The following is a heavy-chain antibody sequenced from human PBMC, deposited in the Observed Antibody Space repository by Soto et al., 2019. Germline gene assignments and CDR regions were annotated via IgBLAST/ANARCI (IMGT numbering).Heavy chain of an antibody. J-gene: IGHJ6*02. CDR2: IIPIFGTA. Sequence: QVQLVQSGAEVKKPGSSVKVSCKASGGTFSSYAISWVRQAPGQGLEWMGGIIPIFGTANYAQKFQGRVTITADESTSTAYMELSSLRSEDTAVYYCARGDIVLAPAADNYYYYGMDVWGQGTTVTVSS. V-gene: IGHV1-69*12. D-gene: IGHD2-2*01. CDR3: ARGDIVLAPAADNYYYYGMDV. CDR1: GGTFSSYA.